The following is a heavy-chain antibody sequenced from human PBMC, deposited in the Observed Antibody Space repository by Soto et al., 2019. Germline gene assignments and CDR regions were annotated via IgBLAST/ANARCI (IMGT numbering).Heavy chain of an antibody. Sequence: QVQLVESGGGVVQPGRSLRLSCAASGFTFSSYGMHWVRQAPGKGLEWVAVISYDGSNKYYADSVKGRFTISRDNSKNTLYLQMNSLRAAETAVYYCAKDPQYAKGYYYYYYGMDVWGQGTTVTVSS. CDR1: GFTFSSYG. J-gene: IGHJ6*02. D-gene: IGHD2-8*01. CDR3: AKDPQYAKGYYYYYYGMDV. V-gene: IGHV3-30*18. CDR2: ISYDGSNK.